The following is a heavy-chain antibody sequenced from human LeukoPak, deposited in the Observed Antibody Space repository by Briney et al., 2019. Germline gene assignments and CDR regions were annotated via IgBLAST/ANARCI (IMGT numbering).Heavy chain of an antibody. CDR3: AKESAYGSGSFNEYYFDY. D-gene: IGHD3-10*01. V-gene: IGHV3-30*18. Sequence: GGSLRLSCAASGFIFSSYGMHWVRQAPGKGLEWVAVISYDGSNKYYADSVKGRFTISRDNSKNTLYLQMNSLRAEDTAVYYCAKESAYGSGSFNEYYFDYWGQGTLVTVPS. CDR1: GFIFSSYG. J-gene: IGHJ4*02. CDR2: ISYDGSNK.